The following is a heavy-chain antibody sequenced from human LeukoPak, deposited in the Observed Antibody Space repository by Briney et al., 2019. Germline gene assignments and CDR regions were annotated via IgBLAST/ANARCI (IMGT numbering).Heavy chain of an antibody. CDR1: GFTFSGAA. CDR2: ITGSDDRT. J-gene: IGHJ4*02. V-gene: IGHV3-23*01. CDR3: AKGPQVGSGYHPDF. D-gene: IGHD3-22*01. Sequence: PGGSLRLSCAASGFTFSGAAMTWVRQAPGKGLEWVSTITGSDDRTYYAHSVKGGFTISKDYSKNTLRLQMSSLTVEDTAIYYCAKGPQVGSGYHPDFWGQGTLVTVSS.